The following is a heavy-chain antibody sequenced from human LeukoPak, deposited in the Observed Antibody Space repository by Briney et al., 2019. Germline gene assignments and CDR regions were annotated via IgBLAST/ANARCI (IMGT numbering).Heavy chain of an antibody. CDR1: GFTFSSYS. CDR3: ARGRRYYYDSSGKNDAFDI. D-gene: IGHD3-22*01. J-gene: IGHJ3*02. Sequence: GGSLRLSCAASGFTFSSYSMNWVRQAPGKGLEWVAVISYDGSNKYYADSVKGRFTISRDNSKNTLYLQMNSLRAEDTAVYYCARGRRYYYDSSGKNDAFDIWGQGTMVTVSS. CDR2: ISYDGSNK. V-gene: IGHV3-30*03.